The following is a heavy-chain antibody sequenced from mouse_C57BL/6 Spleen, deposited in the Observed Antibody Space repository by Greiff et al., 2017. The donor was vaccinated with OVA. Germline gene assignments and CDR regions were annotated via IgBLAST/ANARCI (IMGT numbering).Heavy chain of an antibody. CDR3: DRQRYEYDGDAMDY. CDR2: ICSDGST. D-gene: IGHD2-4*01. Sequence: VKVVESGPGLVAPSQSLSITCTVSGFSLTSYGVHWVRQPPGKGLELLVVICSDGSTTYNSALKSRLSISKDNYKSQVFLKMNSLQTDDTDMYYCDRQRYEYDGDAMDYWGQGTSVTVSS. CDR1: GFSLTSYG. J-gene: IGHJ4*01. V-gene: IGHV2-6-1*01.